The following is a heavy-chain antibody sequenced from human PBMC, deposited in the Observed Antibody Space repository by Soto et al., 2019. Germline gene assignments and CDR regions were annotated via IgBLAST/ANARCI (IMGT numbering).Heavy chain of an antibody. Sequence: ASETLSLTCTVSGGSISSYYWSWIRQPPGKGLEWIGYIYYSGSTNYNPSLKSRVTISVDTSKNQFSLKLSSVTAADTAVYYCARDLIAAADTGGWFDPWGQGTLVTVSS. V-gene: IGHV4-59*01. D-gene: IGHD6-13*01. CDR2: IYYSGST. CDR1: GGSISSYY. J-gene: IGHJ5*02. CDR3: ARDLIAAADTGGWFDP.